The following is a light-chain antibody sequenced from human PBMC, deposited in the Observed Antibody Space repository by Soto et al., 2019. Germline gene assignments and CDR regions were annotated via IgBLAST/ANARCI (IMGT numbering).Light chain of an antibody. J-gene: IGKJ2*01. Sequence: EIVLTQSPGTLSLSPGERATLSCRASQSVSSNYLVWYQQKPGQAPRLLIYGASSRATGIPDRFSASGSGTHVTLTISRLEPEDFAVYYCQQYGSSPPYTFGQGTKLEIK. V-gene: IGKV3-20*01. CDR2: GAS. CDR1: QSVSSNY. CDR3: QQYGSSPPYT.